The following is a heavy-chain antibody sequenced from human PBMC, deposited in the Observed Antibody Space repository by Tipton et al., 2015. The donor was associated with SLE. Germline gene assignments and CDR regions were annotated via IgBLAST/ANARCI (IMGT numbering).Heavy chain of an antibody. Sequence: GSLRLSCAASGFTFSSYEMNWVRQAPGKGLEWVSYISSSGSTIYYADSVKGRFTISRDNAKNSLYLQMNSLRAEDTAVHYCAGTPYYYDDYWGQGTLVTVSS. D-gene: IGHD3-22*01. CDR2: ISSSGSTI. J-gene: IGHJ4*02. CDR3: AGTPYYYDDY. CDR1: GFTFSSYE. V-gene: IGHV3-48*03.